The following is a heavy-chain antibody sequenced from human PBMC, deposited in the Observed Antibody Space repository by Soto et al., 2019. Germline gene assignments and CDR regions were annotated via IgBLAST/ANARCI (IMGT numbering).Heavy chain of an antibody. Sequence: EVQPVESGGGLVQPGGSLRLSCAASGFTFSEYWMNWVRQGPGKGLEWVANIEQDGSEKNYVGSVKGRFTISRDNAKSSLYVQMNSLRVEDTAVYYCVAGRGWLPDYWGQGTLVTVSS. V-gene: IGHV3-7*01. CDR2: IEQDGSEK. CDR3: VAGRGWLPDY. D-gene: IGHD6-19*01. CDR1: GFTFSEYW. J-gene: IGHJ4*02.